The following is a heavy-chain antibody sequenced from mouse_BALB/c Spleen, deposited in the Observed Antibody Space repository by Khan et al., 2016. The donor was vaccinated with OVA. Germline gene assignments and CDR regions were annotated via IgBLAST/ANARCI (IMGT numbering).Heavy chain of an antibody. D-gene: IGHD2-12*01. Sequence: EVQLQESGPGLVKPSQSLSLTCTVTGYSITSDYAWDWIRQFPGNKLEWMGYISYGGSTSYNPSLKSRISITRDTSKNQFFLQLNSVTTEDTATYNCARKSYCGYAMDYWGQGTSVTVSS. CDR3: ARKSYCGYAMDY. V-gene: IGHV3-2*02. CDR2: ISYGGST. J-gene: IGHJ4*01. CDR1: GYSITSDYA.